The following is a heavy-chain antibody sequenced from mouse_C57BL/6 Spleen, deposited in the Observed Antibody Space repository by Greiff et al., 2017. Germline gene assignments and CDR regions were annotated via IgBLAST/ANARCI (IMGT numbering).Heavy chain of an antibody. Sequence: QVQLKESGPGLVAPSQSLSITCTVSGFSLTSYGVHWVRQPPGKGLEWLVVIWSDGSTTYNSALKSRLSISKDNSKSQVFLKMNSLQTDDTAMYYCARHGGNHYYAMDYWGQGTSVTVSS. D-gene: IGHD2-1*01. CDR3: ARHGGNHYYAMDY. CDR2: IWSDGST. J-gene: IGHJ4*01. CDR1: GFSLTSYG. V-gene: IGHV2-6-1*01.